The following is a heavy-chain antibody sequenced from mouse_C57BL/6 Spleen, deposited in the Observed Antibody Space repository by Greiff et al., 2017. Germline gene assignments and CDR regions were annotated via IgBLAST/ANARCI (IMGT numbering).Heavy chain of an antibody. CDR3: AGAHDGYYAMDY. V-gene: IGHV12-3*01. CDR2: ITHSGET. CDR1: GFPITSGYY. J-gene: IGHJ4*01. Sequence: VQRVESGPGLVKPSQSLFLTCSITGFPITSGYYWIWIRQPPGKPLEWMGYITHSGETFYNPSLQSPISITRETSKNQFFLQVNSVTTEDTAMYYCAGAHDGYYAMDYWGQGTSVTVSS. D-gene: IGHD2-3*01.